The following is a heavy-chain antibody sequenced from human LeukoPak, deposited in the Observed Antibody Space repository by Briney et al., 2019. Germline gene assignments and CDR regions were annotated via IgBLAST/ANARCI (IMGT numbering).Heavy chain of an antibody. CDR1: GGSISNYY. Sequence: SETLSLTCTVSGGSISNYYWNWLRQPPGKGLEWIGYIYYSGSTNYNPSLSGRVTMSLDTSKNQFSLTLTSVTAADTAVYYCARGFDSKSTYFDYWGQGTLVTVSS. V-gene: IGHV4-59*01. D-gene: IGHD5-12*01. J-gene: IGHJ4*02. CDR2: IYYSGST. CDR3: ARGFDSKSTYFDY.